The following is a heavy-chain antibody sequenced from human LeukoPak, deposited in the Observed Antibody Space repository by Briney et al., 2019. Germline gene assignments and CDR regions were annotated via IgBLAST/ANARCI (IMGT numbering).Heavy chain of an antibody. CDR1: GGSISSYY. CDR3: ARDKVGSGSYALVY. J-gene: IGHJ4*02. D-gene: IGHD3-10*01. V-gene: IGHV4-59*12. Sequence: SETLSLTCTVSGGSISSYYWSWIRQPPGKGLEWIGYIYYSGSTNYNPSLKSRVTISVDKSKNQFSLKLSSVTAADTAVYYCARDKVGSGSYALVYWGQGTLVTVSS. CDR2: IYYSGST.